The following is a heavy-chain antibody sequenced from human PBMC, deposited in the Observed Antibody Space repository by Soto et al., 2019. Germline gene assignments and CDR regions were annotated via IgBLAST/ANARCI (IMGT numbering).Heavy chain of an antibody. J-gene: IGHJ4*02. CDR1: GFTFSDYY. V-gene: IGHV3-11*01. Sequence: QVQLVEPGGGLVKTSGSLRIACAASGFTFSDYYMSWVRQAPGKGLEWVSYISSSGNTIYYADSVKGRFTISRDNAKNSVYLQMNSLRAEDTALYFCAKMSSENYYDPVFSWGQGTLVTVSS. CDR2: ISSSGNTI. D-gene: IGHD3-22*01. CDR3: AKMSSENYYDPVFS.